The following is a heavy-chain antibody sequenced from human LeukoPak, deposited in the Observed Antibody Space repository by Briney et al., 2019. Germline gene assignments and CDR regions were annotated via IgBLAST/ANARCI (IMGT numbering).Heavy chain of an antibody. CDR2: ISYDGSNK. Sequence: GGSLRVSCAASGFTFSSYGMHWVCQAPGRGLEWVAVISYDGSNKFYADSVKGRFTISRDNSKNTLYLQMTSLRAEDTAVYCCAKDGLFLTTELKFFYMDVWGKGTTVTVSS. V-gene: IGHV3-30*18. CDR1: GFTFSSYG. CDR3: AKDGLFLTTELKFFYMDV. J-gene: IGHJ6*03. D-gene: IGHD4-11*01.